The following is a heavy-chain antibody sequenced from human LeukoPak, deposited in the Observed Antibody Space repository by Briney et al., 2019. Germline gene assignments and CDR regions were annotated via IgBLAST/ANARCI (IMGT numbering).Heavy chain of an antibody. Sequence: GGSLRLSCAASGFAFSNYWMHWVRQAPGKGLVWVSRINTDGTSTSYADSVQGRFTISRDNAKNSLYLQMNSLRAEDTAVYYCASSKQLYDAFDIWGQGTMVTVSS. CDR2: INTDGTST. CDR1: GFAFSNYW. J-gene: IGHJ3*02. V-gene: IGHV3-74*01. CDR3: ASSKQLYDAFDI. D-gene: IGHD2-2*01.